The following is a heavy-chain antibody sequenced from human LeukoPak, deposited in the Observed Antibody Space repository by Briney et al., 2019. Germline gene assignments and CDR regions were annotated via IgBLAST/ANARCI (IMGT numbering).Heavy chain of an antibody. CDR1: GGSISSSSYY. CDR3: ARSITISEVSY. Sequence: SETLSLTCTVSGGSISSSSYYWGWIRQPPGKGLEWIGSIYYSGSTYYNPSLKSRVTISVDTSKNQFSLKLSSVTAADTAVYYCARSITISEVSYWGQGTLVTVSS. J-gene: IGHJ4*02. V-gene: IGHV4-39*07. D-gene: IGHD3-9*01. CDR2: IYYSGST.